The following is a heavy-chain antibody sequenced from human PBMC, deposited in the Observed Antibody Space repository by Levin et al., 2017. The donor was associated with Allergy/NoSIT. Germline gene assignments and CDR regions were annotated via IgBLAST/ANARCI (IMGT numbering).Heavy chain of an antibody. CDR2: IKSKTDGGTT. V-gene: IGHV3-15*05. J-gene: IGHJ4*02. Sequence: ETLSLTCAASGFTFTNAWLNWVRQAPGKGLEWVGLIKSKTDGGTTDYAAPVKGRFTISRDDSKNTLYLQMNSLKTEDTAVYYCTTDAAHVNDYWGQGTLVTVSS. CDR3: TTDAAHVNDY. CDR1: GFTFTNAW. D-gene: IGHD2/OR15-2a*01.